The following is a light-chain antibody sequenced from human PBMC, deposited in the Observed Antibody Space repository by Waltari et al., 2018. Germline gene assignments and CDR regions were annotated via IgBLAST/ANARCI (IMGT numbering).Light chain of an antibody. V-gene: IGLV2-8*01. Sequence: QSALTQPPSASGSPGQSVTISCTGTSTDVGVYNYVSWYQQHPGKAPKPMIYEVSKRPSGVPARFSGSKSGNTASLTVSGLQAEDEADYYCSSYAGSDNLIFGGGTKLTVL. CDR2: EVS. J-gene: IGLJ2*01. CDR3: SSYAGSDNLI. CDR1: STDVGVYNY.